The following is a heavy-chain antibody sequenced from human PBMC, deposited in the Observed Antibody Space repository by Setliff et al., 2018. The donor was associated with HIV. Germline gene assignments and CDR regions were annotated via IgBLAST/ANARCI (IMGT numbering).Heavy chain of an antibody. Sequence: ASVKVSCKASGYTFTSYDINRVRQATGQGLEWMGWMMPSSGNTGYAQKFQGRLTMTRNTSISTAYMELSSLRSEDTAVYYCAKGGYYDSTGYYYYYLYYLDEWGKGTTVTVSS. V-gene: IGHV1-8*02. CDR2: MMPSSGNT. CDR3: AKGGYYDSTGYYYYYLYYLDE. CDR1: GYTFTSYD. J-gene: IGHJ6*03. D-gene: IGHD3-22*01.